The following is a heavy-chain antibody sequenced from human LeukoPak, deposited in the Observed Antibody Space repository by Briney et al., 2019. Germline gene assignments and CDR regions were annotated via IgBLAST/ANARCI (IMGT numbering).Heavy chain of an antibody. V-gene: IGHV3-21*01. CDR2: ITSRSSHI. D-gene: IGHD5-18*01. CDR3: ARGSVDTAMVTRFDY. Sequence: GGSLRLSCEASGFAFNSYTITWVRQAPGKGLESVSSITSRSSHIYIADSVKGRFTISRDNAKNSLFLQMSSLRVEDTAVYYCARGSVDTAMVTRFDYWGQGTLVTVSS. J-gene: IGHJ4*02. CDR1: GFAFNSYT.